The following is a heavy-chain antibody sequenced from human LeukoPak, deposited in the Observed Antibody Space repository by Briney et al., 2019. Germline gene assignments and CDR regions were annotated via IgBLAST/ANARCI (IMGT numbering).Heavy chain of an antibody. J-gene: IGHJ4*02. V-gene: IGHV3-53*01. CDR1: GFTVSSNY. Sequence: GGSLRLSCAASGFTVSSNYMSWVRQAPGKGLEWVSVIYSGGSTYYADSVKGRFTISRDNSKNTLYLQMSSLRAEDTAVYYCAQARSSSGYGPLGLYWGQGTLVTVSS. D-gene: IGHD5-12*01. CDR2: IYSGGST. CDR3: AQARSSSGYGPLGLY.